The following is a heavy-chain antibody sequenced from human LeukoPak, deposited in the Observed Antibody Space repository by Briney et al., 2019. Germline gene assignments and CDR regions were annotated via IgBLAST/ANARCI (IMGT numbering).Heavy chain of an antibody. D-gene: IGHD6-13*01. V-gene: IGHV4-59*12. Sequence: SETLSRTCTVSGGSISSYYWSWIREPPGKGLEWIGYIYYSGSTNYNPSLKSRVTISVDTSKNQFSLKLSSVTAADTAVYYCARGIAAAGYFDYWGQGTLVTVSS. CDR2: IYYSGST. CDR1: GGSISSYY. CDR3: ARGIAAAGYFDY. J-gene: IGHJ4*02.